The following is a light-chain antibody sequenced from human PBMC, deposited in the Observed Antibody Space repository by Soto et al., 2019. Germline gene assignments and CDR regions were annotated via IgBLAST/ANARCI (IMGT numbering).Light chain of an antibody. J-gene: IGKJ3*01. CDR1: QGIGNY. CDR2: AAS. V-gene: IGKV1-27*01. Sequence: DVQMTQSPSSLSASVEDRVISTCRTSQGIGNYLAWYQQKPGKVPKLLIFAASTLQSGVPSRFSGSGSGTDFTLTISSLQPEDVATYYCQSYNRAPLTFGPGTKVDIK. CDR3: QSYNRAPLT.